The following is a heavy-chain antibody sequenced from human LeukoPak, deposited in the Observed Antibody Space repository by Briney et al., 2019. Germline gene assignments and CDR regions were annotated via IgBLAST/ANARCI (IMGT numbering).Heavy chain of an antibody. V-gene: IGHV3-48*03. CDR1: GFTFSSYE. CDR2: ISSSGSTI. D-gene: IGHD4-17*01. J-gene: IGHJ4*02. CDR3: ARGRKTTVTTYYFDY. Sequence: GGSLRLSCAASGFTFSSYEMNWVRQAPGKGLEWVSYISSSGSTIYYADSVKGRFTISRDNAKNSLYLQMNSLRAEDTAVYYCARGRKTTVTTYYFDYWGQGTLVTVSS.